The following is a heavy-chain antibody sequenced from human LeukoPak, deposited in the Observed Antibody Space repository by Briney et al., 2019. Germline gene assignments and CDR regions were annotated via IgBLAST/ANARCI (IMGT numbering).Heavy chain of an antibody. CDR3: ARDPITMMVVIGVPMDV. CDR1: GYTFTGYY. Sequence: GASVKVSCKASGYTFTGYYMHWVRQAPGQGLEWMGWINPNSGGTNYAQKFQGRVTMTRDTSISTAYMELSRLRSDDTAVYYCARDPITMMVVIGVPMDVWGKGTTVTVSS. D-gene: IGHD3-22*01. J-gene: IGHJ6*03. CDR2: INPNSGGT. V-gene: IGHV1-2*02.